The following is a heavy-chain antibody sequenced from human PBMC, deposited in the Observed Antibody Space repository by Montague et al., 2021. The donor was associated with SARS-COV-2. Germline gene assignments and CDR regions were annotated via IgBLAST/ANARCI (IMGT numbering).Heavy chain of an antibody. D-gene: IGHD3-10*01. V-gene: IGHV3-30*01. CDR3: ARDNGPIWFGESSLDY. CDR2: NK. Sequence: NKYYSDSVKGRFTISRDNSKNTLYLQMNSLRAEDTAVYYCARDNGPIWFGESSLDYWGQGSLV. J-gene: IGHJ4*02.